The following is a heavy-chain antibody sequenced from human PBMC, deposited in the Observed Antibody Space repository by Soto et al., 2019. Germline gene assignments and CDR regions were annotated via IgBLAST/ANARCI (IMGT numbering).Heavy chain of an antibody. CDR3: ARDQLGVVRGVIFPEFDY. Sequence: GGSLRLSCAASGFTFSSYWMSWVRQAPGKGLEWVANIKQDGSEKYYVDSVKGRFTISRDNAKNSLYLQMNSLRAEDTAVYYCARDQLGVVRGVIFPEFDYWGQGTLVTVSS. V-gene: IGHV3-7*01. J-gene: IGHJ4*02. CDR2: IKQDGSEK. D-gene: IGHD3-10*01. CDR1: GFTFSSYW.